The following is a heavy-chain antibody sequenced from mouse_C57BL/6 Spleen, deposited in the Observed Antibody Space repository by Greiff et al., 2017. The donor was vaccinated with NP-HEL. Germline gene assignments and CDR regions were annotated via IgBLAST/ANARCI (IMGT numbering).Heavy chain of an antibody. Sequence: QVQLQQPGAELVRPGSSVKLSCKASGYTFTSYWMHWVKQRPIQGLEWIGNIDPSDSETHYNQKFKDKATLTVDKSSSTAYMQLSSLTSEDSAVYYCARKDGYHGYFDVWGTGTTVTVSS. CDR1: GYTFTSYW. V-gene: IGHV1-52*01. CDR3: ARKDGYHGYFDV. CDR2: IDPSDSET. D-gene: IGHD2-3*01. J-gene: IGHJ1*03.